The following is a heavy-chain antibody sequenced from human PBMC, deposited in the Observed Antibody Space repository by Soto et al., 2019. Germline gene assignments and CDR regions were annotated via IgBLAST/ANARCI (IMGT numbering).Heavy chain of an antibody. V-gene: IGHV3-7*01. CDR2: IKHDGSEM. J-gene: IGHJ4*02. CDR3: AKDLGYCSGGSCYSGGYFYF. CDR1: GLTLSNYW. D-gene: IGHD2-15*01. Sequence: PGGSLRLSCAASGLTLSNYWMSWVRQAPGKGLEWVANIKHDGSEMNYVDSVKGRFAISRDNAKNTLYLQMNRLRTEDTAVYYCAKDLGYCSGGSCYSGGYFYFWGQGSLVTVSS.